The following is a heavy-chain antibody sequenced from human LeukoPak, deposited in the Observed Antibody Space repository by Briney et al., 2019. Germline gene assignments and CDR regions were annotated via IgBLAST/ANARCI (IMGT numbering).Heavy chain of an antibody. CDR1: GFTFSSYS. J-gene: IGHJ6*02. CDR3: ARDRIAARPINYYGMDV. V-gene: IGHV3-21*01. Sequence: PGGSLRLSCAASGFTFSSYSMNWVRQAPGKGLEWVSSISSSRSYIYYADSVKGRFTISRDNAKNSLYLQMNSLRAEDTAVYYCARDRIAARPINYYGMDVWGQGTTVTVSS. D-gene: IGHD6-6*01. CDR2: ISSSRSYI.